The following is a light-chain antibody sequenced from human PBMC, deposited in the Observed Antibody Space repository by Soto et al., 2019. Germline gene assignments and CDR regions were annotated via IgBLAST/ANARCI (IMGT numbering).Light chain of an antibody. CDR1: SSDVGGYNY. Sequence: QSALTQPPSASGSPGQSLTISCTGTSSDVGGYNYVFWYQQHPGKAPKLMIYEVTRRPSGVPDRIFASKSDTTASLTVSGLQAEDEADYYCSSFAGTNSFVFGTGTKVTVL. J-gene: IGLJ1*01. CDR3: SSFAGTNSFV. CDR2: EVT. V-gene: IGLV2-8*01.